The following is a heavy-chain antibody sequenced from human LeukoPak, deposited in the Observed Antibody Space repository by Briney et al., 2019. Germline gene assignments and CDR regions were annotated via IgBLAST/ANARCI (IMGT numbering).Heavy chain of an antibody. CDR2: IYYSGST. D-gene: IGHD6-19*01. Sequence: SETLSLTCTVSGGSISSYYWGWIRQPPGKGLEWIGSIYYSGSTYYNPSLKSRVTISVDTSKNQFSLKLSSVTAADTAVYYCASESSGWTFYYYYGMDVWGQGTTVTVSS. V-gene: IGHV4-39*01. CDR1: GGSISSYY. J-gene: IGHJ6*02. CDR3: ASESSGWTFYYYYGMDV.